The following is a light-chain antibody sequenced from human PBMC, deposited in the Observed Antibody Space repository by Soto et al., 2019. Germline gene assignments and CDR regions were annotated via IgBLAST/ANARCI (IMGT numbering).Light chain of an antibody. CDR3: MQGLETPYT. CDR1: QSPLHSNGYNF. J-gene: IGKJ2*01. CDR2: LGS. Sequence: DIVMTQSPLSLPVTPGEPASISCRSSQSPLHSNGYNFFDWYVQKPGQSPQLLIYLGSNRASGVPDRFSGSGSGTYFTLKISRVEAEDAGVYYCMQGLETPYTFGQGTKLEMK. V-gene: IGKV2-28*01.